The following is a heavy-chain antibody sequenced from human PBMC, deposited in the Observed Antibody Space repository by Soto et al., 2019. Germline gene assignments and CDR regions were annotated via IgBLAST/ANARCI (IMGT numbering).Heavy chain of an antibody. CDR3: AKRAWGYFYFDY. Sequence: GWSMRLSCAASGLTFSSYAVSWVRQAPGKGLEWVSVISGSGGSTYYADSVKGRFTISRDNSKNTLYLQMNSLRTEDTAVYYCAKRAWGYFYFDYWGQGTLVTVSS. V-gene: IGHV3-23*01. CDR1: GLTFSSYA. D-gene: IGHD1-26*01. CDR2: ISGSGGST. J-gene: IGHJ4*02.